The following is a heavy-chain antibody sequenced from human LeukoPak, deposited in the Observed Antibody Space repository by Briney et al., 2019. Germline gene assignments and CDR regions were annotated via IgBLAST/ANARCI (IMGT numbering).Heavy chain of an antibody. CDR3: ARSPILARNRYYYGMDV. CDR2: IYTSGST. Sequence: SETLSLTCMVSGGSLSSYYWSWVRQPAGEGLEWSGRIYTSGSTNYNPSLTSRVTLSVDTSKNQFSLKLSSVTAADTAVYYCARSPILARNRYYYGMDVWGQGTTVTVSS. D-gene: IGHD3-9*01. J-gene: IGHJ6*02. V-gene: IGHV4-4*07. CDR1: GGSLSSYY.